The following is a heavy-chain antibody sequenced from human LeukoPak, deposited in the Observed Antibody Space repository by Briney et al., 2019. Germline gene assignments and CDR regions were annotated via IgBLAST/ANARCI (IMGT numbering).Heavy chain of an antibody. D-gene: IGHD5-18*01. J-gene: IGHJ4*02. Sequence: PSETLSLTCTVSGGSISSYYWSWIRQPPGKGLEWIGYIYYSGSTNYNPSLKSRATISVDTSKNQFSLKLSSVTAADTAVYYCARGEIQLWPDYWGQGTLVTVSS. CDR1: GGSISSYY. V-gene: IGHV4-59*01. CDR3: ARGEIQLWPDY. CDR2: IYYSGST.